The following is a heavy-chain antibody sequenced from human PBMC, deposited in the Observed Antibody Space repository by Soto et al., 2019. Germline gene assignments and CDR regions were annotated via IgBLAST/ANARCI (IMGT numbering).Heavy chain of an antibody. D-gene: IGHD5-18*01. V-gene: IGHV4-61*01. J-gene: IGHJ4*02. Sequence: ESLSLTCTVSDGSVSSGSYQWSWIRQPPGKGLEWIGHVYHSGSANYNPSLKSRVTISVDTSKNQFSLKLRSVTAADTAVYYCARDQWIQSFDYWGQGALVTVSS. CDR3: ARDQWIQSFDY. CDR2: VYHSGSA. CDR1: DGSVSSGSYQ.